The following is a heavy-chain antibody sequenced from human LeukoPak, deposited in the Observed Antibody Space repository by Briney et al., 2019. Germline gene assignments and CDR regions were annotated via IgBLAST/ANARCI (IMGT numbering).Heavy chain of an antibody. D-gene: IGHD5-18*01. V-gene: IGHV3-30*03. CDR3: ARVAGDTASFDY. CDR1: GFTFRNYG. Sequence: GGSLRLSCAASGFTFRNYGMHWVRQAPGKGLEWVAVISFDGINKYYADSVKGRFTISRDNSKNTLYLQMGSLRAEDMAVYYCARVAGDTASFDYWGQGTLVTVSS. J-gene: IGHJ4*02. CDR2: ISFDGINK.